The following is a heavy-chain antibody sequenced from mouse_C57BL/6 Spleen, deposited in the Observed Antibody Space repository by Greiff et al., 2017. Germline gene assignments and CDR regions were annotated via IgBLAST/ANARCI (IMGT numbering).Heavy chain of an antibody. CDR3: AIGTAQARPAMDY. CDR1: GYTFTSYW. CDR2: IHPSDSDT. Sequence: VQLQQPGAELVKPGASVKLSCKASGYTFTSYWMHWVKQRPGQGLEWIGRIHPSDSDTNYNQKFKGKATLTVDKSSSTAYMQLSSLTSEDSAVYYGAIGTAQARPAMDYWGQGTSVTVSS. J-gene: IGHJ4*01. D-gene: IGHD3-2*02. V-gene: IGHV1-74*01.